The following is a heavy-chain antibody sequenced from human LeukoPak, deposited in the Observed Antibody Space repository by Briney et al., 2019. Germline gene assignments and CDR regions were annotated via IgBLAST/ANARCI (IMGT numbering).Heavy chain of an antibody. D-gene: IGHD2-15*01. Sequence: PGRSLRLSCAASGFRFSDYNVHWVRQAPGGGLEWVAFISPDGRKKEYADSVKGRFTISRDNSKNTLYLQMNSLRAEDTAVYYCARDRVDMRHAFDIWGQGTMVTVSS. V-gene: IGHV3-30*14. CDR2: ISPDGRKK. J-gene: IGHJ3*02. CDR3: ARDRVDMRHAFDI. CDR1: GFRFSDYN.